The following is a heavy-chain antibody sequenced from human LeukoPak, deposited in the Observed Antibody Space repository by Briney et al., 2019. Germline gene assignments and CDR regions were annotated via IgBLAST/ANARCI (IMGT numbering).Heavy chain of an antibody. CDR3: ASSLNSGYDGTFDY. CDR2: ICHSGST. V-gene: IGHV4-38-2*02. CDR1: GYSISSGYY. J-gene: IGHJ4*02. Sequence: SETLSLTCTVSGYSISSGYYWGWIRQPPGKGLEWIGSICHSGSTYYNPSLKSRVTISVDTSKNQFSLKLSSVTAADTAVYYCASSLNSGYDGTFDYWGQGTLVTVSS. D-gene: IGHD5-12*01.